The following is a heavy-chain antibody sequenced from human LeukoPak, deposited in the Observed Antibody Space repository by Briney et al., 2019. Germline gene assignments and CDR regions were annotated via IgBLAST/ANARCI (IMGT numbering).Heavy chain of an antibody. J-gene: IGHJ3*02. V-gene: IGHV4-39*01. Sequence: SETLSLTCTVSGGSISSSSYYWGWIRQPPGKGLEWIGSTYYSGSTYYNPSLKSRVTISVDTSKNQFSLKLSSVTAADTAVYYCARQRLSTVDAFDIWGQGTMVTVSS. CDR2: TYYSGST. CDR3: ARQRLSTVDAFDI. D-gene: IGHD2-2*01. CDR1: GGSISSSSYY.